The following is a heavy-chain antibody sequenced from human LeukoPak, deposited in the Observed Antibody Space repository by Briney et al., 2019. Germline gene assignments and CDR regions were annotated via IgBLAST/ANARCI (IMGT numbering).Heavy chain of an antibody. CDR1: GFSFSSYS. Sequence: PGGSLRLSCTASGFSFSSYSMSWVRQAPGKGLEWVAFIRYDGNKKDYADSVKGRFTISRDNSKNTLFLQMNSLRAEGTAVYYCAKGGYKYDSSGHNYFDYWGQGTLVTVSS. CDR3: AKGGYKYDSSGHNYFDY. J-gene: IGHJ4*02. CDR2: IRYDGNKK. V-gene: IGHV3-30*02. D-gene: IGHD3-22*01.